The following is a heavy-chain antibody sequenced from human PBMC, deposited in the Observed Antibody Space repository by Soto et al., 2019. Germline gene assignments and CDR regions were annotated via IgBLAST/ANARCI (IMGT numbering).Heavy chain of an antibody. CDR1: GGSISSYW. Sequence: SETLSLTCSVSGGSISSYWWSWIRQPAGKGLEWIGRVYSSGTTDYNPSLNNRATMSVETSKNQFSLKLTSVTAADTAVYYCARDIGSYAYAEGYWGQGIQVTVSS. D-gene: IGHD2-2*01. J-gene: IGHJ4*02. V-gene: IGHV4-4*07. CDR2: VYSSGTT. CDR3: ARDIGSYAYAEGY.